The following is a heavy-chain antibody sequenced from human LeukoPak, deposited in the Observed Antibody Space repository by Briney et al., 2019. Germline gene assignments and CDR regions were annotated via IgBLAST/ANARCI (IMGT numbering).Heavy chain of an antibody. V-gene: IGHV3-23*01. CDR3: AIQHSSGWYGYYYYGMDV. D-gene: IGHD6-19*01. CDR2: ISGSGGST. Sequence: GGSLRLSCAASGFTFSSYAMSWVRQAPGKGLEWVSAISGSGGSTYYADSVKGRFTISRDNSKNTLYLQMNSLRAEGTAVYYCAIQHSSGWYGYYYYGMDVWGQGTTVTVSS. CDR1: GFTFSSYA. J-gene: IGHJ6*02.